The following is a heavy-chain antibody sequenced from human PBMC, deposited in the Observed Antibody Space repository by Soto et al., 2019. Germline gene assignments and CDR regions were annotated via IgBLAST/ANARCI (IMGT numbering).Heavy chain of an antibody. J-gene: IGHJ4*02. Sequence: EVQLVQSGAEVKKPGESLKISCKGSGYSFTSYWIGWVRQMPGKGLEWMGIIYPGDSDTRYSPSFQGQVTISADKSISTAYLQWGSLKASDTAMYYCARRTDGSGWYADFDYWGQGTLVTVSS. D-gene: IGHD6-19*01. CDR1: GYSFTSYW. CDR2: IYPGDSDT. V-gene: IGHV5-51*01. CDR3: ARRTDGSGWYADFDY.